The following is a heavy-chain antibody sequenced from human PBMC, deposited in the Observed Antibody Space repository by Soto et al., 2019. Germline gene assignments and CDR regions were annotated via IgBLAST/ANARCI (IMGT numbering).Heavy chain of an antibody. Sequence: ASVKVSCKASGYTYTSCYRHWVRQAPGQGLEWMGVINPSGGSTTYGQKFQGRVTMTRDTSTSTVYMELSSLRSEDTAVYYCAREARDYQGMDVWGQGTTVTVSS. CDR1: GYTYTSCY. V-gene: IGHV1-46*01. J-gene: IGHJ6*02. CDR3: AREARDYQGMDV. CDR2: INPSGGST.